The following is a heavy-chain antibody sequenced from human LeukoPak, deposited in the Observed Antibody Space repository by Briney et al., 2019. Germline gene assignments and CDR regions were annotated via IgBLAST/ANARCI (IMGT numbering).Heavy chain of an antibody. CDR1: GFTFSNYA. Sequence: GGSLRLSCAASGFTFSNYAMSWVRQAPGRGLEWVSIISGRGDNTKYADSAKGRFTISRDNSKNTLSLQMNSLRAEDTAVYYCAKADCGGADCHVRDFWGQGTLVTVSS. J-gene: IGHJ4*02. CDR3: AKADCGGADCHVRDF. V-gene: IGHV3-23*01. D-gene: IGHD2-21*01. CDR2: ISGRGDNT.